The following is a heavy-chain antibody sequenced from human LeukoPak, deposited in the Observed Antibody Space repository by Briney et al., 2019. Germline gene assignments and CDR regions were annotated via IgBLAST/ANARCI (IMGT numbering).Heavy chain of an antibody. CDR1: GFTFDDYA. J-gene: IGHJ4*02. Sequence: GGSLRLSCAASGFTFDDYAIHWVRQAPGQGLEWVSGISWNSGSIGYADSVKGRFTISRDNAKTSLYLQMNSLRAEDTALYYCAKDLGPGSMATSPGFDYWGQGTLVTVSS. V-gene: IGHV3-9*01. CDR3: AKDLGPGSMATSPGFDY. CDR2: ISWNSGSI. D-gene: IGHD5-24*01.